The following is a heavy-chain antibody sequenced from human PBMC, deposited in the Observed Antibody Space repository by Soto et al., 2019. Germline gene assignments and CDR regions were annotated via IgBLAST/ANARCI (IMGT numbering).Heavy chain of an antibody. D-gene: IGHD3-9*01. V-gene: IGHV3-33*01. J-gene: IGHJ4*02. CDR3: ARDRGAIFDY. CDR1: GFTFSNYD. CDR2: IWYDGSNK. Sequence: QVQLVESGGGVVQPGRSLRLSCAASGFTFSNYDMHWVRQAPGKGLEWVAIIWYDGSNKYYVDSVKGRFTISRDNSKNTLYLQMNSLRAEDTAVYYCARDRGAIFDYWGQGTLVTVSS.